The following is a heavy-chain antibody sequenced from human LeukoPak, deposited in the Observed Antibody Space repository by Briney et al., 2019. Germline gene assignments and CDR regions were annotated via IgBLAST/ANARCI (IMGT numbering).Heavy chain of an antibody. D-gene: IGHD3-10*01. J-gene: IGHJ6*03. CDR1: GFTFSSYG. CDR2: IRYDGSNK. V-gene: IGHV3-30*02. Sequence: PGGSLRLSCAASGFTFSSYGMHWVRQAPGKGLEWVAFIRYDGSNKYYADSVKGRFTISRDNSKNTLYLQMNSLRAEDTAVYYCARDNLDYYGSGSMDVWGKGTTVTVSS. CDR3: ARDNLDYYGSGSMDV.